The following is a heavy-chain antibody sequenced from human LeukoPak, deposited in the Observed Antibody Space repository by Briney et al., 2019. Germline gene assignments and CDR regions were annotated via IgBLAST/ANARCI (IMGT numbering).Heavy chain of an antibody. CDR3: ARDSLGYCSGGSCSTVFHM. CDR2: IYTSGST. CDR1: GGSIGSYY. V-gene: IGHV4-4*07. Sequence: PSETLSLTCTVSGGSIGSYYWSWTRQPAGKGLEWIGRIYTSGSTNYNPSLKSRVTMSVDTSKNQFSLKLSSVTAADTAVYYCARDSLGYCSGGSCSTVFHMWGQGTMVTVSS. J-gene: IGHJ3*02. D-gene: IGHD2-15*01.